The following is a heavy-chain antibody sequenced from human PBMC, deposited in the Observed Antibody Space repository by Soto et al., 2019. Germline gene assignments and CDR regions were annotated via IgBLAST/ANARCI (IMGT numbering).Heavy chain of an antibody. D-gene: IGHD5-12*01. CDR1: GFTFTSSA. CDR2: IVVGSGNT. Sequence: SVKVSCKASGFTFTSSAMQWVRQARGQRLEWIGWIVVGSGNTNYAQKFQERVTITRDMSTSTAYMELSSLRSEDTAVYYCAAGYSGYDSPIYWGQGTLVTVSS. V-gene: IGHV1-58*02. CDR3: AAGYSGYDSPIY. J-gene: IGHJ4*02.